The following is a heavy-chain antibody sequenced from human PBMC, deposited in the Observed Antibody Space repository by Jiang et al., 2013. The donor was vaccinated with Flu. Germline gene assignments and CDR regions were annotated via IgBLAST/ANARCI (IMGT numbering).Heavy chain of an antibody. CDR3: AKDILGDSGWFDP. Sequence: VQLLESGGGLVQPGGSLRLSCAASGFTLSTYAMTWVRQAPGKGLEWVSSISGSGITTYYADSVKGRFTISRDNSKNTLSLQMNSLRVEDTAVYYCAKDILGDSGWFDPWGQGTLVTVSS. V-gene: IGHV3-23*01. CDR2: ISGSGITT. D-gene: IGHD2-21*01. J-gene: IGHJ5*02. CDR1: GFTLSTYA.